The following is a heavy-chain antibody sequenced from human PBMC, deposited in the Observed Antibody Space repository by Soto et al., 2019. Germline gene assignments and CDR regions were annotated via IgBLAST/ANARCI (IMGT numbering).Heavy chain of an antibody. Sequence: PSETLSLTCTVSGGSIYRSGYYWGWIRQPTGRGLEWIGNIDYNGVTYSNPSLKSRVTISRDTSKNQFSLKLTSVTAADTALYYCGKVLVGATGHTDSDSWGPGTLVTV. J-gene: IGHJ4*02. V-gene: IGHV4-39*01. D-gene: IGHD2-15*01. CDR1: GGSIYRSGYY. CDR2: IDYNGVT. CDR3: GKVLVGATGHTDSDS.